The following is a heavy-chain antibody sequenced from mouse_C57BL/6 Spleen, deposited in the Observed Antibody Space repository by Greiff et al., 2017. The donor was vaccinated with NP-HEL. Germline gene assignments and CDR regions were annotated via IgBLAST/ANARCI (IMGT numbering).Heavy chain of an antibody. CDR3: ARSGYYYGSSYRYFDV. D-gene: IGHD1-1*01. CDR2: INPNNGGT. CDR1: GYTFTDYN. V-gene: IGHV1-22*01. J-gene: IGHJ1*03. Sequence: EVQLQQSGPELVKPGASVKMSCKASGYTFTDYNMHWVKQSHGKSLEWIGYINPNNGGTSYNQKFKGKATLTVNKSSSTAYMELRSLTSEDSAVYYCARSGYYYGSSYRYFDVWGTGTTVTVSS.